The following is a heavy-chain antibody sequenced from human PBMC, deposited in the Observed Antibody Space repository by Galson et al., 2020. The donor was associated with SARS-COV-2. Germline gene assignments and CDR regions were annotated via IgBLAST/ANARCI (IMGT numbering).Heavy chain of an antibody. D-gene: IGHD6-19*01. V-gene: IGHV2-70*11. J-gene: IGHJ6*02. CDR1: GFSLSTSGMC. CDR2: IDWDDDK. CDR3: ERVPCIEQWLGCYYYYGLDV. Sequence: ESGHTLANPPQTLTLPCPFSGFSLSTSGMCVSWIRQPPGKALEWLARIDWDDDKYYSTSLKTRLTIPKDTSKNHVVLTMTNMDPVDTAAYYCERVPCIEQWLGCYYYYGLDVWGQGTTVTVS.